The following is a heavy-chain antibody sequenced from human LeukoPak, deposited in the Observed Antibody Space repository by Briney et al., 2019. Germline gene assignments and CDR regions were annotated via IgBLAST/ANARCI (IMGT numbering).Heavy chain of an antibody. CDR2: ISGSGDST. Sequence: PGGSLRLSCAASGFTFSTFAMNWVRQAPGRGLEWVSAISGSGDSTYFGDSVKGRFTISRDNAKNSLYLQMNSLRAEDTAVYYCARDKMYTSSADYWGQGTLVTVSS. J-gene: IGHJ4*02. CDR3: ARDKMYTSSADY. CDR1: GFTFSTFA. D-gene: IGHD5-24*01. V-gene: IGHV3-23*01.